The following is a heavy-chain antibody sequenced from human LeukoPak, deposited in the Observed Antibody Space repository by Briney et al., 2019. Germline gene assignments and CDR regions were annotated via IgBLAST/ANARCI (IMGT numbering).Heavy chain of an antibody. CDR2: ITNDGSST. CDR3: ARDREEYSSSSPNDY. D-gene: IGHD6-6*01. J-gene: IGHJ4*02. CDR1: GLTFSSHW. V-gene: IGHV3-74*01. Sequence: PGGSLRLSCAASGLTFSSHWMHWVRQAPGKGLVWVSRITNDGSSTTYADSVKGRFTISRDNAKNMLYLQVNSLRAEDTAVYYCARDREEYSSSSPNDYWGQGTLVTVSS.